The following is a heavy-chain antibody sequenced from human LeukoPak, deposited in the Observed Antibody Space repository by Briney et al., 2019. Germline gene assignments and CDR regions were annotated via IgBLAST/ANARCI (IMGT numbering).Heavy chain of an antibody. CDR1: GYTFTGYY. CDR3: ARGTDGYESEFDP. Sequence: VASVKVSCKASGYTFTGYYMHGVRQAPAQGLAWMGWINPNSGGTNYAQKFQGRVTMTRDTSISTAYMGLSRLRSDETAVYYCARGTDGYESEFDPWGQGTLVTVSS. CDR2: INPNSGGT. V-gene: IGHV1-2*02. D-gene: IGHD5-12*01. J-gene: IGHJ5*02.